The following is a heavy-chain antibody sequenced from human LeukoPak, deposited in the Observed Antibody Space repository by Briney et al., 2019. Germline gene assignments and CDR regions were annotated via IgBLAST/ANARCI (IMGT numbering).Heavy chain of an antibody. V-gene: IGHV4-34*01. CDR3: ARLAYGDPKDY. D-gene: IGHD4-17*01. CDR1: GGSFSGYY. J-gene: IGHJ4*02. CDR2: INHSGST. Sequence: SETLSLTCAVYGGSFSGYYWSWIRQPPGKGLEWIGEINHSGSTNYNPSLKSRVTISVDTSKNQFSLKLSSVTAADTAVYYCARLAYGDPKDYWGQGTLVTVSS.